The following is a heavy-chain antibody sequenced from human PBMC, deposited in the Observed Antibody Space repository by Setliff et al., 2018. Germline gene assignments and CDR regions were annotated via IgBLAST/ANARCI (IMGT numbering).Heavy chain of an antibody. V-gene: IGHV7-4-1*02. CDR1: GGTFSSYG. Sequence: ASVKVSCKASGGTFSSYGFSWVRQAPGQGLEWMGWISTNTGNPTYAQGFTGRFVFSLDTSVSTAYLQISSLKAEDTAVYYCAREGEGSTFFPLDAFDIWGQGTMVTVSS. J-gene: IGHJ3*02. D-gene: IGHD3-16*01. CDR2: ISTNTGNP. CDR3: AREGEGSTFFPLDAFDI.